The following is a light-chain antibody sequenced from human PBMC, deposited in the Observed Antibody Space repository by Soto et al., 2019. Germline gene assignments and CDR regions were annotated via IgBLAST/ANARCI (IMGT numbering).Light chain of an antibody. J-gene: IGKJ1*01. CDR2: AAS. V-gene: IGKV1-17*01. CDR3: QQYYSYSWT. CDR1: QGIRND. Sequence: DLQMTQSPSSLSASVDHRVTISCRASQGIRNDLGWYQQKPGKAPKLLIYAASALQSGVPSRFSGSGSGTDFTLTISCLQSEDFATYYCQQYYSYSWTFGQGTKVDIK.